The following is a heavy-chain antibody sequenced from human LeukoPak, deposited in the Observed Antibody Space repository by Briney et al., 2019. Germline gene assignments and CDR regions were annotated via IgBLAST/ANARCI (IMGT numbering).Heavy chain of an antibody. J-gene: IGHJ6*02. V-gene: IGHV3-74*01. CDR3: ARDFTLAGTYYYGMDV. CDR2: INSDGSDT. CDR1: GFIFSTYW. Sequence: GGSLRLSCAASGFIFSTYWMHWVRQAPGKGLVWVSRINSDGSDTIYADSVKGRFTISRDNAKNSLYLQMNSLRAEDTAVYYWARDFTLAGTYYYGMDVWGQGTTATVSS. D-gene: IGHD6-19*01.